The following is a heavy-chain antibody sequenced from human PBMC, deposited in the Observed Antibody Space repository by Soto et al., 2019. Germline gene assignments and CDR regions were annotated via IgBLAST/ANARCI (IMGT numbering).Heavy chain of an antibody. J-gene: IGHJ5*02. CDR3: ARVRRNLPLGGFDP. Sequence: QVQLQESGPGLVKPSQTLSLTCTVSGGSISSGGYYWSWIRQHPGKGLEWIGYIYHSGTTYYNPSLQGRVTISADTSKNKFSLELTSVTAADTAVYYCARVRRNLPLGGFDPWGQGTLVTVSS. CDR2: IYHSGTT. D-gene: IGHD3-16*01. CDR1: GGSISSGGYY. V-gene: IGHV4-31*03.